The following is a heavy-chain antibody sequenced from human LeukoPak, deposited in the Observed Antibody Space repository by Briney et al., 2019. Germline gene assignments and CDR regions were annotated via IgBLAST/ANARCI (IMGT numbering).Heavy chain of an antibody. CDR1: GGSMTNYY. Sequence: SETLSLTCTVSGGSMTNYYGSWIRQPPGKGLEWIAYIYYTGSTYYNPSLKSRVTLSVDTSKNQFSLRLSSVTAADTAVYYCARQISGAAALDWGQGTLVTVSS. CDR2: IYYTGST. D-gene: IGHD3-3*02. J-gene: IGHJ4*02. CDR3: ARQISGAAALD. V-gene: IGHV4-59*08.